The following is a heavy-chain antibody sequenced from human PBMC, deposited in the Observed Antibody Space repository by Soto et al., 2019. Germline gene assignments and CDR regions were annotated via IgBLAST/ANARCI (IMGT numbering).Heavy chain of an antibody. V-gene: IGHV3-23*01. CDR3: AKGGRDYDFWSGSALDV. CDR1: GFTFSSYA. CDR2: ISGSGGST. J-gene: IGHJ6*02. D-gene: IGHD3-3*01. Sequence: GGSLRLSCAASGFTFSSYAMSWVRQAPGKGLERVSAISGSGGSTYYADSVKGRFTISRDNSKNTLYLQMNSLRAEDTAVYYCAKGGRDYDFWSGSALDVWGQGTTVTVS.